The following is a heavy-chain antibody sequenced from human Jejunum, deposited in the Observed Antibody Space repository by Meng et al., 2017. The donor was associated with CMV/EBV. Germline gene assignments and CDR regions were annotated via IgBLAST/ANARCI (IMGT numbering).Heavy chain of an antibody. J-gene: IGHJ4*02. Sequence: QVQLVESGXXXXXPXWSXRLSCAAPGFTFGSYAMHWVRQAPGKGLEWVAPISYDGSNKYYTDSVKGRFTISRDNSNNTLYLQMNSLRAEDTAVYYCARGNIGGSSWFKVFDYWGQGTLVTVSS. D-gene: IGHD6-13*01. CDR2: ISYDGSNK. CDR3: ARGNIGGSSWFKVFDY. CDR1: GFTFGSYA. V-gene: IGHV3-30-3*01.